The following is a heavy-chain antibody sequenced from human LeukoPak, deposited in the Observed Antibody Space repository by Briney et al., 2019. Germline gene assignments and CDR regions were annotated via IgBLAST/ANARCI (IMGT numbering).Heavy chain of an antibody. V-gene: IGHV3-23*01. J-gene: IGHJ4*02. Sequence: GGSLRLSCAASGFTFSNYAMTWVRQAPGKGLQWVSAISGDAIYTYYLDSVKGRFTTSRDNSKNTLFLQMDSLRVEDTAVYYCTRGIRWELLFNFWGQGSLVIVSS. CDR1: GFTFSNYA. CDR3: TRGIRWELLFNF. CDR2: ISGDAIYT. D-gene: IGHD1-26*01.